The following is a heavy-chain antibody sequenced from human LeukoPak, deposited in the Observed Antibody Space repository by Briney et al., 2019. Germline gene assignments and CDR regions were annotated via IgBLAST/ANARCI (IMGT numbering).Heavy chain of an antibody. CDR3: ARGSRGNFDY. V-gene: IGHV3-21*01. D-gene: IGHD4-23*01. J-gene: IGHJ4*02. CDR1: GFTVSSNY. CDR2: ISSNNNYI. Sequence: GGSLRLSCAASGFTVSSNYMSWVRQAPGKGLEWVSSISSNNNYIYYADSVKGRFTISRDNAKNSLYLQMNSLRAEDTAVYYCARGSRGNFDYWGQGTLVTVSS.